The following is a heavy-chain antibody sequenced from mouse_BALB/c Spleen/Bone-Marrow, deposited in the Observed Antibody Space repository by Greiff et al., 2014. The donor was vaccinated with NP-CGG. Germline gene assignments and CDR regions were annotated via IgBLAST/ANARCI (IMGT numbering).Heavy chain of an antibody. CDR3: ARGYGSSSYDTDY. V-gene: IGHV1-63*02. D-gene: IGHD1-1*01. CDR1: GYTFTNYW. J-gene: IGHJ4*01. Sequence: VQLQQSGAELVRPGTSVKMSCKAAGYTFTNYWIGWVKQRHGRGLEWIGDIYPGGGYTNYNEKFKGKATLTADTSSSTAYMQLSSLTSEDSAIYYCARGYGSSSYDTDYWGQGTSVTVSS. CDR2: IYPGGGYT.